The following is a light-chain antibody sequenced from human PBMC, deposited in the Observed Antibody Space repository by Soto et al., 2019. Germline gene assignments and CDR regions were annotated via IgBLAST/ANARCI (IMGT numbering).Light chain of an antibody. CDR3: QQHSHWPPWT. CDR2: GAS. Sequence: VLTQSPATLSLSPGERATLSCRASENVRTFVDWYQQKPGQAPRLLIYGASNMATDIPARFSCSWSGTDFSLTISNLEPEDFAVYYCQQHSHWPPWTFGQGTRVEIQ. V-gene: IGKV3-11*01. CDR1: ENVRTF. J-gene: IGKJ1*01.